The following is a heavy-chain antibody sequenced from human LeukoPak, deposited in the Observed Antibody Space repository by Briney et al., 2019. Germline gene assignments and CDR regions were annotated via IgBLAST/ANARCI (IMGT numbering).Heavy chain of an antibody. V-gene: IGHV1-46*01. D-gene: IGHD5-18*01. CDR2: INPSGNST. CDR1: GGTFTSYY. CDR3: ARANGYTYGFTDY. J-gene: IGHJ4*02. Sequence: ASVKVSCKASGGTFTSYYMHWVRQAPGQGLEWMGIINPSGNSTTYAQKFQGRVTMTRDTSTSTLYMELSSLKSEDTAVYYCARANGYTYGFTDYWGQGTLVTVSS.